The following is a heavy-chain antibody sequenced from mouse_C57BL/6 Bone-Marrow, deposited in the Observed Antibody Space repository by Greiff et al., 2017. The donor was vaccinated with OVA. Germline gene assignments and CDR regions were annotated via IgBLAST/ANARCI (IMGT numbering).Heavy chain of an antibody. CDR1: GFTFSDYG. Sequence: EVMLVESGGGLVQPGGSLKLSCAASGFTFSDYGMAWVRQAPRKGPEWVAFISNLAYSIYYADTVTGRFTISRENAKNTLYLEMSSLRSEDTAMYYCARQGRWLLRAMDYWGQGTSVTVSS. J-gene: IGHJ4*01. V-gene: IGHV5-15*01. CDR2: ISNLAYSI. CDR3: ARQGRWLLRAMDY. D-gene: IGHD2-3*01.